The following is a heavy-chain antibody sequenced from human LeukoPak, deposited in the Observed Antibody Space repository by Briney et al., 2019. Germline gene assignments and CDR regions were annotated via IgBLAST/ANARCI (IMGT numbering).Heavy chain of an antibody. CDR2: INPNSGGT. J-gene: IGHJ6*02. D-gene: IGHD6-19*01. Sequence: ASVKVSCKASGYTFTGYYMHWVRQAPGQGLEWMGWINPNSGGTNYAQKFQGRVTVTRDTSISTAYMELSRLRSDDTAVYYCARGGASSGWYGDYYGMDVWGQGTTVTVSS. V-gene: IGHV1-2*02. CDR1: GYTFTGYY. CDR3: ARGGASSGWYGDYYGMDV.